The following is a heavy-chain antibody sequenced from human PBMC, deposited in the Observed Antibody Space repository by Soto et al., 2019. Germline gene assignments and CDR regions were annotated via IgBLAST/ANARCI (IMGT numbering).Heavy chain of an antibody. CDR3: ATSLGPGLRFLEWLPPYYFAY. CDR2: ISGSGGST. V-gene: IGHV3-23*01. D-gene: IGHD3-3*01. J-gene: IGHJ4*02. CDR1: GFTFSSYA. Sequence: GGSLRLSCAASGFTFSSYAMSWVRQAPGKGLEWVSAISGSGGSTYYADSVKGRCTISRDNSKNTLYLQMNSLRAEDTAVYYCATSLGPGLRFLEWLPPYYFAYWGQGTLVTVSS.